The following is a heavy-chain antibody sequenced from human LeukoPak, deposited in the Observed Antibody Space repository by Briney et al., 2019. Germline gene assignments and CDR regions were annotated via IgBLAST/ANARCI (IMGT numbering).Heavy chain of an antibody. CDR2: IYTSGST. CDR1: GGSISSGSYY. V-gene: IGHV4-61*02. D-gene: IGHD6-19*01. J-gene: IGHJ4*02. CDR3: ARESIAVAGYDY. Sequence: KSSQTLSLTCTVSGGSISSGSYYWSWIRQPAGKGLEWIGRIYTSGSTNYNPSLKSRVTISVDTSKNQFSLKLSSVTAADTAVYYCARESIAVAGYDYWGQGTLVTVSS.